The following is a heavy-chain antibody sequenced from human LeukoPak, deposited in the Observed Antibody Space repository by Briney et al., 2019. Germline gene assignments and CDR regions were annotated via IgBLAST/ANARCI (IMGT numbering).Heavy chain of an antibody. CDR1: GYTFTSYD. CDR3: ARGITVHTAMVFYYYYYMDV. CDR2: INPNSGGT. Sequence: ASVKVSCKASGYTFTSYDINWVRQAPGQGLEWMGWINPNSGGTNYAQKFQGRVTMTRDTSVSTAYMDLSRLTSDDTAVYYRARGITVHTAMVFYYYYYMDVWGKGTTVTVSS. V-gene: IGHV1-2*02. D-gene: IGHD5-18*01. J-gene: IGHJ6*03.